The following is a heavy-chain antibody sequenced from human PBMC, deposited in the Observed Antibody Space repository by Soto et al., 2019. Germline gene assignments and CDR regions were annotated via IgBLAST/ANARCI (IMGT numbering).Heavy chain of an antibody. D-gene: IGHD1-26*01. CDR2: ISSTSSYI. CDR1: GFTFSSYG. Sequence: GGSLRLSCAASGFTFSSYGLNWVRQAPGKGLEWVSSISSTSSYIFYADSVKGRFTISRDNAKNSLYLQMNSLRAEDTAVYYCARDREGVGAGLFWGQGTMGTVSS. CDR3: ARDREGVGAGLF. J-gene: IGHJ3*01. V-gene: IGHV3-21*01.